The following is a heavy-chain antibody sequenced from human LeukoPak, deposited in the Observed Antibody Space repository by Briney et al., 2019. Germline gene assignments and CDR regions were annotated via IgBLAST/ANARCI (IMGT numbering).Heavy chain of an antibody. J-gene: IGHJ4*02. Sequence: SETLSLTCAVYGGSFSGYYWSWIRQPPGKGLEWIGEINHSGSTNYNPSLKSRVTISVDTSKNQFSLKLSSVTAADTAVYYCARGRGIAVTYWGQGILVTVSS. CDR3: ARGRGIAVTY. D-gene: IGHD6-19*01. V-gene: IGHV4-34*01. CDR1: GGSFSGYY. CDR2: INHSGST.